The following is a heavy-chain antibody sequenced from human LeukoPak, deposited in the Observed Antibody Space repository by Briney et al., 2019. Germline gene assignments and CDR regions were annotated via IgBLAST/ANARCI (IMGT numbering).Heavy chain of an antibody. CDR2: IRTDGTTK. Sequence: GGSLKLSCAASGFTLTSYSMHWVRQAPGKGPEWVSFIRTDGTTKYYADSVEGRFTISRDSAKNTLYLQMNSLRAEDTAVYYCARDLFGSGSYDHWGQGTLVTVSS. CDR1: GFTLTSYS. J-gene: IGHJ4*02. V-gene: IGHV3-30*02. CDR3: ARDLFGSGSYDH. D-gene: IGHD3-10*01.